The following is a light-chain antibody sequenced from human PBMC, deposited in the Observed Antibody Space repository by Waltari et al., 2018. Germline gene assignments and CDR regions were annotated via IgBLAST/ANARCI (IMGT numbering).Light chain of an antibody. J-gene: IGLJ3*02. Sequence: QSVLTQPPSVSGAPGQGVTIPCTGSSSNIGAGYAVHWYQQLPGTAPKLLIYGNSNRPSGVPDRFSGSKSGTSASLAITGLQAEDEADYYCQSYDSSLSGSVFGGGTKLTVL. CDR1: SSNIGAGYA. CDR3: QSYDSSLSGSV. CDR2: GNS. V-gene: IGLV1-40*01.